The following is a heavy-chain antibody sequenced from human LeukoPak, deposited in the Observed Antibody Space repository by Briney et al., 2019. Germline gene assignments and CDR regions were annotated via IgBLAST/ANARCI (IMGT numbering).Heavy chain of an antibody. D-gene: IGHD3-10*01. J-gene: IGHJ6*02. CDR1: GFTFRSYA. Sequence: GGSLRLSCAASGFTFRSYAMTWVRQAPGKGLEWVSVISGSSGSGGSTYYADSVKGRFTISRDSSKNTLYLQMNSLRAEDTAVYYCAISMVRGIIFYYYYGMDVWGHGTTVTVSS. CDR2: ISGSSGSGGST. CDR3: AISMVRGIIFYYYYGMDV. V-gene: IGHV3-23*01.